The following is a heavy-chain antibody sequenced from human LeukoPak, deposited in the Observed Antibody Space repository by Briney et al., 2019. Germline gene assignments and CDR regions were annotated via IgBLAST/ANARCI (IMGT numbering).Heavy chain of an antibody. Sequence: SETLSLTCTVSHYSISGVYYWGWIRQPPGKGLEWIGSVYHSGSTYYNPSLQSRVTISVDASKNQFSLKLSTVTAADTAVYYCASGFPVLVLTHRATFFCWGQGTLVTVSS. J-gene: IGHJ4*02. CDR3: ASGFPVLVLTHRATFFC. V-gene: IGHV4-38-2*02. CDR2: VYHSGST. D-gene: IGHD3-3*02. CDR1: HYSISGVYY.